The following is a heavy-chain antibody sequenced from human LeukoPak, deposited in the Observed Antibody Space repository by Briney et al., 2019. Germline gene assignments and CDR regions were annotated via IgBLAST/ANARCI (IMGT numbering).Heavy chain of an antibody. J-gene: IGHJ4*02. CDR3: AREGKAPNYVVGDY. CDR2: IYYSGST. V-gene: IGHV4-39*07. CDR1: GGSISSSSYY. D-gene: IGHD3-16*01. Sequence: SETLSLTCTVSGGSISSSSYYWGWIRQPPGKGLEWIGSIYYSGSTYYNPSLKSRVTISVDTSKNQFSLKLSSVTAADTAVYYCAREGKAPNYVVGDYWGQGTLVTVSS.